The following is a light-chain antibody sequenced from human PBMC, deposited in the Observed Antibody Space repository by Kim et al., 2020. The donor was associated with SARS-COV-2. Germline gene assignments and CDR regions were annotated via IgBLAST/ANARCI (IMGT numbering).Light chain of an antibody. Sequence: DIVLTQSPATLSLSPGERATLSCRASQSVSSYLAWYQQKPGQAPRIFIYDASNRATGIPARFSGSGSGTDFTLTISSLEPEDFAVYYCQQRSNWPRTFGQGTKVDIK. CDR1: QSVSSY. V-gene: IGKV3-11*01. CDR3: QQRSNWPRT. J-gene: IGKJ1*01. CDR2: DAS.